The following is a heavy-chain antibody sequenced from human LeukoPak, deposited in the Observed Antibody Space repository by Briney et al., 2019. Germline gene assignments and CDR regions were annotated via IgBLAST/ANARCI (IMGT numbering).Heavy chain of an antibody. CDR2: INSDGSSA. D-gene: IGHD2-21*02. CDR3: ARDELTAADY. Sequence: GGSLRLSCAASGFTYSTYWMHWVRQGPGKGLVWVARINSDGSSATYADSVKGRFTNSRANAKNTLYLQMNSLRPEDTAVYYCARDELTAADYWGQGTLVTVSS. CDR1: GFTYSTYW. V-gene: IGHV3-74*01. J-gene: IGHJ4*02.